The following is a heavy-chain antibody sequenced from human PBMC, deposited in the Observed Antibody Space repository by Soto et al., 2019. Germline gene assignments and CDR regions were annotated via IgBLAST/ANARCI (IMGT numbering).Heavy chain of an antibody. CDR2: IYYSGST. Sequence: SETLSLTCTVSGGSISSGGYYWSWIRQHPGKGLEWIGYIYYSGSTYYNPSLKSRVTISVDTSKNQFSLKLSSVTAADTAVYYCASTVATPHYYYYGMDVWGQGNPGHRLL. CDR1: GGSISSGGYY. V-gene: IGHV4-31*03. J-gene: IGHJ6*02. D-gene: IGHD5-12*01. CDR3: ASTVATPHYYYYGMDV.